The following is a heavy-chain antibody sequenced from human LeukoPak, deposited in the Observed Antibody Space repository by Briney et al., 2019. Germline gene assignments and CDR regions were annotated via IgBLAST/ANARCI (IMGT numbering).Heavy chain of an antibody. CDR1: AFTFSSYW. Sequence: PGGSLRLSCAASAFTFSSYWMSWVRQAPGRGLDWVAVVSYDGSDKYYADSVKGRFTISRDNSKNTLYLQMTGLRVEDTAVYYCARDSRGPDYWGQGALVTVSS. CDR3: ARDSRGPDY. D-gene: IGHD3-22*01. CDR2: VSYDGSDK. V-gene: IGHV3-30*03. J-gene: IGHJ4*02.